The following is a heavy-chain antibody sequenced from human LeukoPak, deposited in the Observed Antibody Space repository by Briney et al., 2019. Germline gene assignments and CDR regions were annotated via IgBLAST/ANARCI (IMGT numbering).Heavy chain of an antibody. CDR3: AGPMTTVTTNDYYYGMDV. Sequence: SETLSLTCAVYGGSFSGYYWSWICQPPGKGLEWIGEINHSGSTNYNPSLKSRVTISVDTSKNQFSLKLSSVTAADTAVYYCAGPMTTVTTNDYYYGMDVWGQGTTVTVSS. CDR2: INHSGST. CDR1: GGSFSGYY. V-gene: IGHV4-34*01. D-gene: IGHD4-17*01. J-gene: IGHJ6*02.